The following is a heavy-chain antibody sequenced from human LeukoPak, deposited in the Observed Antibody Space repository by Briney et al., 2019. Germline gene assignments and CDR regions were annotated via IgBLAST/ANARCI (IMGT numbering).Heavy chain of an antibody. Sequence: GESLKISCKGSGYSFTSYWIGWVRQMPGKGLEWMGIIYPGDSDTRYSPSFQGQVTISADESISTAYLQWSSLKASDTAMYYCARQVTAMDYYYYYMDVWGKGTTVTVSS. CDR3: ARQVTAMDYYYYYMDV. J-gene: IGHJ6*03. CDR1: GYSFTSYW. V-gene: IGHV5-51*01. CDR2: IYPGDSDT. D-gene: IGHD5-18*01.